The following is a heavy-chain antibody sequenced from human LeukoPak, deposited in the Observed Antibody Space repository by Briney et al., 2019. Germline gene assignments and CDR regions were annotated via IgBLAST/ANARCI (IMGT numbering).Heavy chain of an antibody. D-gene: IGHD1-20*01. CDR1: GGSISNGDYY. CDR2: IYHSGDT. Sequence: SETLSLTCTVSGGSISNGDYYWSWVRQHPGKGLEWIGYIYHSGDTYYNPSLTSRVTISVDTSKNQFSLKLSSVTAADTAVYYCARFVTGEGDAFDIWGQGTMVTVSS. J-gene: IGHJ3*02. CDR3: ARFVTGEGDAFDI. V-gene: IGHV4-31*03.